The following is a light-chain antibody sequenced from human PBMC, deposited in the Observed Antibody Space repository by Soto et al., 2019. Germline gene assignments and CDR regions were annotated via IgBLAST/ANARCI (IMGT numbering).Light chain of an antibody. Sequence: QAVVTQPPSASGTPGQRITISCSGSSSNLGTNYVFWYQQLPGAAPKLLIYNNNQRPSGVPDRFSGSKSGTSASLAVSGLRSEDEADYYCAAWDDSLNGVVFGGGTKVTVL. J-gene: IGLJ2*01. CDR3: AAWDDSLNGVV. CDR2: NNN. CDR1: SSNLGTNY. V-gene: IGLV1-47*02.